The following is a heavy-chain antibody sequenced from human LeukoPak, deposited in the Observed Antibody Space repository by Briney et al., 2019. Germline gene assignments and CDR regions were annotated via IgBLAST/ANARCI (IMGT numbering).Heavy chain of an antibody. V-gene: IGHV4-59*01. J-gene: IGHJ3*02. CDR1: GGSISSYY. D-gene: IGHD3-10*01. CDR3: ARGSGPYGLNAFDI. Sequence: SETLSLTCTVSGGSISSYYWSWIRQPPGKGLEWIGYIYYSGSTNYNPSLKSRVTISVDTSKNQFSLKLSSVTAADTAVYYCARGSGPYGLNAFDIWGQGTMVTVSS. CDR2: IYYSGST.